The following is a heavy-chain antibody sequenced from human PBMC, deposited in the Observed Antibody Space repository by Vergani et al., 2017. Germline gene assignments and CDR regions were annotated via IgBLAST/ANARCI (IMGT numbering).Heavy chain of an antibody. V-gene: IGHV3-23*01. Sequence: EVQLLESGGGLVQPGGSLRLSCAASGFTFSSYAMSWVRQAPGKGLEWVSAISGSGGSTYYADSGKGRFTISRDNSKNTLYLQMNSLRAEDTAVYYCAKDKQWVVGTPLFDYWGQGTLVTVSS. CDR3: AKDKQWVVGTPLFDY. J-gene: IGHJ4*02. CDR1: GFTFSSYA. CDR2: ISGSGGST. D-gene: IGHD6-19*01.